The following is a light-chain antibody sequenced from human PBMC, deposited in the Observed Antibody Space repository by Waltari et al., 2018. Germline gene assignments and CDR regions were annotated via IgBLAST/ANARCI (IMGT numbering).Light chain of an antibody. CDR2: DDS. CDR1: KIGSNT. CDR3: QVWDSISDRVL. Sequence: SYVLPQSPSVSVAPGQTAVITCGGNKIGSNTVCWFQQKPGQAPVLVVYDDSDRPSGIPERFSGSNSGNTATLTVSRVEAGDEADYYCQVWDSISDRVLFGGGTKLTVL. J-gene: IGLJ2*01. V-gene: IGLV3-21*02.